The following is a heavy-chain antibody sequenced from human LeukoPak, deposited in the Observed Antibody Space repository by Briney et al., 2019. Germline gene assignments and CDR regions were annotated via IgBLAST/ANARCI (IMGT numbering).Heavy chain of an antibody. CDR2: INPNSGGT. D-gene: IGHD2-15*01. CDR1: GYTFTGYY. V-gene: IGHV1-2*02. CDR3: ARDLVVVVAAPRHFDY. J-gene: IGHJ4*02. Sequence: ASVKVSCKASGYTFTGYYMHWVRQAPGQGLEWMGWINPNSGGTNYAQKFQGRVTMTGDTSISTAYMELSRLRSDDTAVYYCARDLVVVVAAPRHFDYWGQGTLVTVSS.